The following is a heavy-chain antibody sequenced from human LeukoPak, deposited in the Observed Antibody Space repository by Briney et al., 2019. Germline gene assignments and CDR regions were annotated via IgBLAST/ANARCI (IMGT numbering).Heavy chain of an antibody. CDR1: GGSISSGSYY. D-gene: IGHD2-21*02. J-gene: IGHJ4*01. Sequence: SETLSLTCTVSGGSISSGSYYWSWLRQPAGKGLEWIGRIYTSGSTNYNPSLKSRVTISVDTSKNQFSLKLSSVTAADTAVYYCARVQYCGGDCYSGNFDYWGQGTLVTVSS. CDR2: IYTSGST. CDR3: ARVQYCGGDCYSGNFDY. V-gene: IGHV4-61*02.